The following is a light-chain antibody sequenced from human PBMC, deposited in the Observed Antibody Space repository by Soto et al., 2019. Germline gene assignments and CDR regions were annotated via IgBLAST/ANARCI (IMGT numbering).Light chain of an antibody. Sequence: EIVITQSPATQSVSPGDRATLSCRASQSVSSNLAWYQQKPGQAPRLLIYGASSRAAGIPDRFSGSGSGTDFTLTISSLEHEDSAVYYCQQRNVWPPVTFGQGTRLEIK. CDR2: GAS. J-gene: IGKJ5*01. V-gene: IGKV3D-15*01. CDR1: QSVSSN. CDR3: QQRNVWPPVT.